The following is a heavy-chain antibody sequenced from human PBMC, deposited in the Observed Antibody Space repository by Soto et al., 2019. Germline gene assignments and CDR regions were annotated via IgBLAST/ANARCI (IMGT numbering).Heavy chain of an antibody. CDR2: IYYSGST. V-gene: IGHV4-39*01. CDR3: ARHEGMITSGGVIGSLYYFDY. J-gene: IGHJ4*02. CDR1: GGSISSSSYY. Sequence: TLSLTCTVSGGSISSSSYYWGWIRQPPGKGLEWIGSIYYSGSTYYNPSLKSRVTITVDTSKNQFSLKLSSVTAADTAVYYCARHEGMITSGGVIGSLYYFDYWGQGTLVTVSS. D-gene: IGHD3-16*02.